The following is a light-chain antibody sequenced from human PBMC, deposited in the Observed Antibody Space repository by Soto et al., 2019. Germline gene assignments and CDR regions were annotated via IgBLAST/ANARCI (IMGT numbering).Light chain of an antibody. Sequence: EIVLTQSPGTLSLSPGKRATLSCRASQSVSSYLAWYQQKPGQAPRLLIYGASSRATGIPDRFSGSGSATDITLRMWRVEPEAFAVYYCQQYGRPSRTFGKGTKVEIK. CDR3: QQYGRPSRT. V-gene: IGKV3-20*01. J-gene: IGKJ1*01. CDR2: GAS. CDR1: QSVSSY.